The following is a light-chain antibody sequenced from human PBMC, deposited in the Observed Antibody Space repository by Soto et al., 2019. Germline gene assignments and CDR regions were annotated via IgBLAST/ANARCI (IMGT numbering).Light chain of an antibody. CDR2: DAS. V-gene: IGKV1-5*01. CDR3: QQYNGYSPKT. J-gene: IGKJ1*01. CDR1: QSISRW. Sequence: DIQMTQSPSTRSASVGDRVTITCRARQSISRWLAWYQQKPGKAPKLLIYDASSLESGVPSRFSGSGSGTEFTLSISSLQPDDIATYYCQQYNGYSPKTFGQGTKVDIK.